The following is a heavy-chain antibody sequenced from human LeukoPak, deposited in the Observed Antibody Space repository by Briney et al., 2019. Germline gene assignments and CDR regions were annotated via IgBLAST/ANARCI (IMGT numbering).Heavy chain of an antibody. CDR2: IGVSGTT. CDR1: GFTFSSYA. D-gene: IGHD4-17*01. CDR3: AKDHTLRMTTVTNDY. V-gene: IGHV3-23*01. J-gene: IGHJ4*02. Sequence: GGSLRLSCAASGFTFSSYAMSWVRQAPGKGLEWVSTIGVSGTTYYPDSVKGPFTISRDNSKNTLYLQMNSLRAEDTAVYYCAKDHTLRMTTVTNDYWGQGTLVTVSS.